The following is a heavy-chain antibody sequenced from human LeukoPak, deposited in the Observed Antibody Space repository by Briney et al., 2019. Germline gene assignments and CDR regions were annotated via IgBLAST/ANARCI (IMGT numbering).Heavy chain of an antibody. CDR3: ARGRHLAYCGGDCYSKYFDY. J-gene: IGHJ4*02. CDR1: GGSISSSSYY. D-gene: IGHD2-21*02. V-gene: IGHV4-39*07. CDR2: IYYSGST. Sequence: SETLSLTCTVSGGSISSSSYYWGWIRQPPGKGLEWIGSIYYSGSTYYNPSLKSRVTISVDTSKNQFSLKLSSVTAADTAVYYCARGRHLAYCGGDCYSKYFDYWGQGTLVTVSS.